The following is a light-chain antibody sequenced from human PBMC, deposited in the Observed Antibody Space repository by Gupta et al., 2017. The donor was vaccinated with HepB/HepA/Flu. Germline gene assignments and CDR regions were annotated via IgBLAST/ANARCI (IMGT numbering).Light chain of an antibody. J-gene: IGKJ2*01. CDR2: QVS. Sequence: DVVMTQSPLSLPVTLGQPASLSCTSSQSLVQTNGNTYLDSFQQRPSQSPRRLIYQVSKRDSAVPDTFSGSGSGTAFTLKISRVEAEDVGVYYCRQDKHWPHTFGQGTKMEIE. CDR3: RQDKHWPHT. CDR1: QSLVQTNGNTY. V-gene: IGKV2-30*02.